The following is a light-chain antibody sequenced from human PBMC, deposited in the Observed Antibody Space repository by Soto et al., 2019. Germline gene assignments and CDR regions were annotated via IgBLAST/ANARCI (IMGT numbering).Light chain of an antibody. CDR3: QQRSNWPP. CDR2: DAS. J-gene: IGKJ3*01. CDR1: QTISTF. V-gene: IGKV3-11*01. Sequence: VLTQSPVTLSLSPGESATLSCRASQTISTFLAWYQQKPGQAPRLLIYDASTRATGIPARFSGSGSGTDFTLSISSLEPEDFAVYYCQQRSNWPPFGPGTKVDIK.